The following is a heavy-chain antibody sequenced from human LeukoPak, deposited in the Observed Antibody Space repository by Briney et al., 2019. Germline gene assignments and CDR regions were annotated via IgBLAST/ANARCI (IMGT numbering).Heavy chain of an antibody. CDR1: GFTFSSSA. Sequence: PGGSLRLSCAASGFTFSSSAMSWVRQAPGKRLEWVSAISGSGGNTFYADSVKGRFTISRDNSKNTLYLQMNSLRAEDTAVYYCAKDALERPRLGDYWGQGTLVTVSS. V-gene: IGHV3-23*01. CDR3: AKDALERPRLGDY. D-gene: IGHD1-1*01. CDR2: ISGSGGNT. J-gene: IGHJ4*02.